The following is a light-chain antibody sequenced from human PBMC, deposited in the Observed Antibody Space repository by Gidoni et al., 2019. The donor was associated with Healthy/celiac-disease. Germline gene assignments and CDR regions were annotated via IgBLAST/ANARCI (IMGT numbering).Light chain of an antibody. CDR1: KLEDKY. CDR3: QAWDSSTAV. J-gene: IGLJ3*02. V-gene: IGLV3-1*01. Sequence: SYELTQPPSVSVSPGQTASITCSGDKLEDKYACWYQQKPGQSPVLVIYQDDKRPSGIPDRFSGSNSGNTATLTISGTQAMDEADYYCQAWDSSTAVFGGGTKLTVL. CDR2: QDD.